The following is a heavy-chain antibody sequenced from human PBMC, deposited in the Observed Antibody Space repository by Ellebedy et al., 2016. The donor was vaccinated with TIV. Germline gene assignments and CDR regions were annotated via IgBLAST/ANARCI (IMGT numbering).Heavy chain of an antibody. CDR3: VRDPHALDF. Sequence: GASLKISCVASGFSFSTYSMNWVRQAPGKGLEWVSYITSTSSTIHYADSVKGRFTIARDNAKNSLYLQMNSLRAEDTAVYYCVRDPHALDFWGQGTMVTVSS. J-gene: IGHJ3*01. V-gene: IGHV3-48*01. CDR1: GFSFSTYS. CDR2: ITSTSSTI.